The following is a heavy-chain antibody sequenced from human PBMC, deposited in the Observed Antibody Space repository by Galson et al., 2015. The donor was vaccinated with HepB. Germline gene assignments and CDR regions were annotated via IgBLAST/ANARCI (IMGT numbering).Heavy chain of an antibody. Sequence: SLRLSCAASGFTFSTYSMNWVRQAPGKGLEWVSSISSSGSGKCHADSVKGRFTISRDNAKNSLYLQMNSLKVDDTAVYYCARDRRIAAAGTVDYWGQGTLVTVSS. D-gene: IGHD6-13*01. J-gene: IGHJ4*02. CDR1: GFTFSTYS. V-gene: IGHV3-21*01. CDR3: ARDRRIAAAGTVDY. CDR2: ISSSGSGK.